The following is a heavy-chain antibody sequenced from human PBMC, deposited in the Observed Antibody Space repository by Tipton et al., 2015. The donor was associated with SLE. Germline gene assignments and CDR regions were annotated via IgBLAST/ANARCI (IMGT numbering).Heavy chain of an antibody. V-gene: IGHV4-28*02. CDR1: GYSISRSNF. CDR2: IYYSVSI. Sequence: TLSLTCAVSGYSISRSNFWGWIRQPPGKGLEWIGYIYYSVSIYYNPSLKSRVTISVDTSKNQFSLNLRSVTAADTAVYYCASEALGPPPCFDYWGQGTLVTVSS. CDR3: ASEALGPPPCFDY. J-gene: IGHJ4*02.